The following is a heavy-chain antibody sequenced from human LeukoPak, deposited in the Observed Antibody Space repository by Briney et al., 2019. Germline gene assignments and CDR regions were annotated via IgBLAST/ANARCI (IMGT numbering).Heavy chain of an antibody. J-gene: IGHJ1*01. CDR2: ISSSGSTI. V-gene: IGHV3-11*01. D-gene: IGHD3-16*02. CDR1: GFTFSDYY. CDR3: AKDSPYDYVWGSYRYGYFQH. Sequence: GRSLRLSCAASGFTFSDYYMSWIRQAPGKGLEWVSYISSSGSTIYYADSVKGRFTISRDNAKNSLYLQMNSLRAEDTAVYYCAKDSPYDYVWGSYRYGYFQHWGQGTLVTVSS.